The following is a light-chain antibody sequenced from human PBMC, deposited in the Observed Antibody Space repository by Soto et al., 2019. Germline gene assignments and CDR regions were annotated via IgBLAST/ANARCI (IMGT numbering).Light chain of an antibody. V-gene: IGLV2-11*01. CDR2: DVS. J-gene: IGLJ2*01. CDR1: SSDVGNYNF. CDR3: CSYAGSYTV. Sequence: QSALTQPRSVSGSPGQSVTISCTGTSSDVGNYNFVSWYQQHPGKAPKLIIYDVSMRPSGVPDRFSGSKSGNTASLTISGLQAEDEADYYCCSYAGSYTVFGGGTKLTVL.